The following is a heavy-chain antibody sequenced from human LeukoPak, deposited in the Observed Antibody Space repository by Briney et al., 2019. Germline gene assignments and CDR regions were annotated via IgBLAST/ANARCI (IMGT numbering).Heavy chain of an antibody. J-gene: IGHJ4*02. D-gene: IGHD3-9*01. Sequence: SETLSLTCTVSGGSISSYYWSWIRQPAGKGLEWIGRIYTSGSTNYNPSLKSRVTMSVDTSKNQFSLKLSSVTAADTAVYYCARENYDILSGYPHFDYWGQGTLVTVSS. CDR3: ARENYDILSGYPHFDY. CDR1: GGSISSYY. CDR2: IYTSGST. V-gene: IGHV4-4*07.